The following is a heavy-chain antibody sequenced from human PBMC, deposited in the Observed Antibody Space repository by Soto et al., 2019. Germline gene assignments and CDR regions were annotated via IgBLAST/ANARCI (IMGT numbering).Heavy chain of an antibody. CDR3: ARDGYCSGGSCLDGMDV. Sequence: PGGSLRLSCGVSGFTLSRYTMHWVRQAPGKGLERVALISSDGSAKNYADSVKGRFTISRDDSLYLQMTSLRGEDTAVYYCARDGYCSGGSCLDGMDVWGQGTTVTVSS. D-gene: IGHD2-15*01. J-gene: IGHJ6*02. V-gene: IGHV3-30-3*01. CDR1: GFTLSRYT. CDR2: ISSDGSAK.